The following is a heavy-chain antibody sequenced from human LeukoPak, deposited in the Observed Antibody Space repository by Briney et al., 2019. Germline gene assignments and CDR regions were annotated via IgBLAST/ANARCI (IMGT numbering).Heavy chain of an antibody. J-gene: IGHJ4*02. V-gene: IGHV3-15*01. CDR1: GFTFSNAW. CDR2: IKSKIDGETT. CDR3: TTNYDILTGWYYLDY. D-gene: IGHD3-9*01. Sequence: GGSLRLSCAASGFTFSNAWMSWVRQAPGKGLEWVGRIKSKIDGETTDYAAPVKGRFTISRDDSKNTLYLQMNSLKTEDTAVYYCTTNYDILTGWYYLDYWGQGTLVTVSS.